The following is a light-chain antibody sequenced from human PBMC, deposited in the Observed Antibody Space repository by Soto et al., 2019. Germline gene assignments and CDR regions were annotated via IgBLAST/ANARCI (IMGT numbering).Light chain of an antibody. Sequence: QPVLTQPPSASGTPGQRVTISCSGSSSNIGSNTVNWYQQLPGTAPKLLIYSNNQRPSGVPDRFSGSKSGTSASLAISGLQSEDAADYYCAAWDDSLNGRVFGGGTKLTVL. CDR1: SSNIGSNT. CDR3: AAWDDSLNGRV. CDR2: SNN. V-gene: IGLV1-44*01. J-gene: IGLJ2*01.